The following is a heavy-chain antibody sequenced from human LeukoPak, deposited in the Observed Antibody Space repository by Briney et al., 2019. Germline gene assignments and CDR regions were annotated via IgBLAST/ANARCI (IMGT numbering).Heavy chain of an antibody. J-gene: IGHJ4*02. Sequence: PSETLSLTCTVSGGSISSYYWSWVRQAPGKGLEWVSAISGSGGSTYYADSVKGRFTISRDNSKNTLYLQMNSLRAEDTAVYYCARGFNWAWDYWGQGTLVTVSS. CDR2: ISGSGGST. CDR1: GGSISSYY. V-gene: IGHV3-23*01. CDR3: ARGFNWAWDY. D-gene: IGHD1-1*01.